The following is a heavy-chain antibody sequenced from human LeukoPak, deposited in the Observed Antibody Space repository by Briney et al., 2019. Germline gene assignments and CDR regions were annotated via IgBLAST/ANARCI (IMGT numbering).Heavy chain of an antibody. J-gene: IGHJ4*02. CDR3: ARSVYATEVNYFDY. CDR1: GGSVSSGSYY. D-gene: IGHD2-8*01. V-gene: IGHV4-61*01. CDR2: IYYSGST. Sequence: PSEILSLTCTVSGGSVSSGSYYWSWIRQPPGKGLEWIGYIYYSGSTNYNPSLKSRVTISVDTSKNQFSLKLSSVTAADTAVYYCARSVYATEVNYFDYWGQGTLVTVSS.